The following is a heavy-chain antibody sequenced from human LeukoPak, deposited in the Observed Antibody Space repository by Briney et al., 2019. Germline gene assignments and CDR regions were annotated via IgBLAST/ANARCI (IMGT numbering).Heavy chain of an antibody. J-gene: IGHJ4*02. Sequence: GGSLRLSCAASGFTVSSNYMTWVRQAPGKGLEWVSVIYSRGSTYYADSVKGRFTISRDNSKNTLYLQMNSLRAEDTAVYYCARGAAVAGTPPFDYWGQGTLVTVSS. CDR3: ARGAAVAGTPPFDY. V-gene: IGHV3-53*01. D-gene: IGHD6-19*01. CDR1: GFTVSSNY. CDR2: IYSRGST.